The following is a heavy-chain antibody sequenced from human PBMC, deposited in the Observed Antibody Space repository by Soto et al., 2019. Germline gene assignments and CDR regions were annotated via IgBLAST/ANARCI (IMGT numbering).Heavy chain of an antibody. CDR2: INPNSGGT. CDR1: GYTFSDYY. CDR3: AREPATAKPEGVDF. Sequence: GASVKVSCKASGYTFSDYYIHWVRHAPGQGLEWMGWINPNSGGTKYAPKFQGGVTMTRGTSITTAYMELSRLRSGDTAVYYCAREPATAKPEGVDFWGQGTLVTVSS. D-gene: IGHD1-1*01. J-gene: IGHJ4*02. V-gene: IGHV1-2*02.